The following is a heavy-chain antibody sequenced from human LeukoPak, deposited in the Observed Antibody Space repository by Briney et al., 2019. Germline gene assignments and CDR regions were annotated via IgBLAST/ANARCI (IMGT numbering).Heavy chain of an antibody. Sequence: GESLKISCKASGYSFPSDWIAWVRRMPGKGLEWMGIIFPIDSETTYSPSFQGQVTISADKSISTAYLQWSSLKASDTAMYYCTRGCSGGSCSRDAMDVWGQGTMVAVSS. CDR3: TRGCSGGSCSRDAMDV. J-gene: IGHJ6*02. CDR1: GYSFPSDW. D-gene: IGHD2-15*01. CDR2: IFPIDSET. V-gene: IGHV5-51*01.